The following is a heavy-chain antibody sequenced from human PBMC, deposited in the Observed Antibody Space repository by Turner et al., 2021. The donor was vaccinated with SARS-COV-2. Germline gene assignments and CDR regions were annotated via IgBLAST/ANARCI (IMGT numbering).Heavy chain of an antibody. V-gene: IGHV1-24*01. Sequence: QVQLVQSGAEVKKPGASVKVPCKVSGYTLTELSMHWVRQAPGKGLEWMGGFEHEDAETIYAQKFQGRVTMTEDTSADTAYMELSSLRSEDTAVYYCATGYAYCGGDCSIDYWGKGTLVTVSS. CDR1: GYTLTELS. CDR3: ATGYAYCGGDCSIDY. J-gene: IGHJ4*02. D-gene: IGHD2-21*02. CDR2: FEHEDAET.